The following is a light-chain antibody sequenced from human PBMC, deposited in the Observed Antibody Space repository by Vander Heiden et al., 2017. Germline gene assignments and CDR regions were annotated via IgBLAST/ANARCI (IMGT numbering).Light chain of an antibody. J-gene: IGLJ2*01. V-gene: IGLV6-57*02. CDR1: SGRIASND. CDR2: DDY. Sequence: NLMLTQPHSASESPGKTVTISCTGSSGRIASNDVQGYQQRPGRAPTTVIYDDYQRPSGVPDRFSASIDSSSNSASLTISGLKTEDEADYYCQSYDSTNVVFGGGTKLTVL. CDR3: QSYDSTNVV.